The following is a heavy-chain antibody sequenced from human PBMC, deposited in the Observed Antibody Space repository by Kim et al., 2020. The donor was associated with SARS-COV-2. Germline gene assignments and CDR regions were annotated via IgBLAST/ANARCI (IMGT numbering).Heavy chain of an antibody. D-gene: IGHD4-17*01. CDR1: GGSIKNYNYY. CDR2: ISHSGSA. V-gene: IGHV4-30-4*01. CDR3: AKAVTGNWFDP. Sequence: SETLSLTCTVSGGSIKNYNYYWSWIRQPPGKGLEFIGYISHSGSAYYNPFLESRLSISVDTSKNQFSLNMRSVTAADTAVYYCAKAVTGNWFDPWGQGTLVTVSS. J-gene: IGHJ5*02.